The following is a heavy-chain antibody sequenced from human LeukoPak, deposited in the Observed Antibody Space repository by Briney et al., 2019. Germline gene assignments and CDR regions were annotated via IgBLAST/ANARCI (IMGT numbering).Heavy chain of an antibody. CDR1: GFTFDYYA. V-gene: IGHV3-9*01. CDR2: IRWYSGSI. D-gene: IGHD3-9*01. CDR3: ANGGVLRYFVWSEDAFDI. Sequence: GESLRHSCAASGFTFDYYAMHWVRQAPGKGLEGVSGIRWYSGSIGYADSVKGRCTISRDNAKNSLYLQMNSLRAEDTGLYYCANGGVLRYFVWSEDAFDIWGQGTMVTVSS. J-gene: IGHJ3*02.